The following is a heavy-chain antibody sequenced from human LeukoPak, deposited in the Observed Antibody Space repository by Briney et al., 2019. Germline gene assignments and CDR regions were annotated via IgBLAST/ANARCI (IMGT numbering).Heavy chain of an antibody. Sequence: PSETLSLPCTVSGGSIRSYYWSWIRQPPGKGLGWIGYIFYAGSTTYNPSLKSRVTISIDTSKNQFSLKLNSVTAADTAVYYCARQREWLASIDYWGQGTLVTVSS. D-gene: IGHD6-19*01. CDR1: GGSIRSYY. CDR3: ARQREWLASIDY. J-gene: IGHJ4*02. CDR2: IFYAGST. V-gene: IGHV4-59*08.